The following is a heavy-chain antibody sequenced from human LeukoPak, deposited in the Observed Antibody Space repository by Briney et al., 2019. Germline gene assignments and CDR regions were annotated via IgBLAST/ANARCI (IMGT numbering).Heavy chain of an antibody. Sequence: PGGSLRLSCAASGFTFSSYGMHWVRQAPGKGLEWVAFIRYDGSNKYYADSVKGRFTISRDNSKNTLYLQMNSLRAEDTAVYYCATLPVQLSLYYMDVWGKGTTVTVSS. V-gene: IGHV3-30*02. J-gene: IGHJ6*03. CDR1: GFTFSSYG. CDR2: IRYDGSNK. CDR3: ATLPVQLSLYYMDV. D-gene: IGHD2/OR15-2a*01.